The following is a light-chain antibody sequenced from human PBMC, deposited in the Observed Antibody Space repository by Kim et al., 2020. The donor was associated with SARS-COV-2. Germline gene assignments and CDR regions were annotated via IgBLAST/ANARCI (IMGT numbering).Light chain of an antibody. J-gene: IGLJ2*01. CDR1: NLQFKY. Sequence: SYELTQPPSVSVSPGETATISCTGDNLQFKYVCWYQRTAGHSPVLVLYRDNKRPSGIPERFSGSNSGNTATLTISGTQAMDEADYYCQVWDNSLGVFGAGTTLT. V-gene: IGLV3-1*01. CDR3: QVWDNSLGV. CDR2: RDN.